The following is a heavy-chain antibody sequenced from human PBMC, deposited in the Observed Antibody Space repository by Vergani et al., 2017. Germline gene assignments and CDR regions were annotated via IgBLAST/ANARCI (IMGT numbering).Heavy chain of an antibody. D-gene: IGHD1-26*01. V-gene: IGHV1-69*04. Sequence: QVQLVQSGAEVKKPGSSVTVSCKASGGTFSSYAISWVRQAPGQGLEWMGRIIPILGIANYAQKFQGRVTITADKSTSTAYMELSSLRSEDTAVYYCARFGVGGATREGFDYWGQGTLVTVSS. CDR3: ARFGVGGATREGFDY. CDR2: IIPILGIA. CDR1: GGTFSSYA. J-gene: IGHJ4*02.